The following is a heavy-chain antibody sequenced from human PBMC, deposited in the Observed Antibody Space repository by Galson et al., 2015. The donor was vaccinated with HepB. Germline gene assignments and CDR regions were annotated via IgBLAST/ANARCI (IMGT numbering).Heavy chain of an antibody. J-gene: IGHJ4*02. Sequence: SLRLSCAASGFTFSSFAMHWVRQAPGKGLEWVAVISYDGSNKYYADSVKGRFTISRDNSKNTLYLQMNSLRAEDTAVYYCARVGGNWGYDPLSLYFDSWGQGTLVTVSS. D-gene: IGHD5-12*01. V-gene: IGHV3-30-3*01. CDR2: ISYDGSNK. CDR1: GFTFSSFA. CDR3: ARVGGNWGYDPLSLYFDS.